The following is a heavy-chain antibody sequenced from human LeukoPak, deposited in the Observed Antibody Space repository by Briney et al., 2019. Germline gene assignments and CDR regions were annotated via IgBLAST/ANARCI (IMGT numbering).Heavy chain of an antibody. J-gene: IGHJ6*03. CDR1: GGSISSTTYY. CDR3: ARAPRSRGLYYCMDV. V-gene: IGHV4-39*07. CDR2: IYYSGTT. D-gene: IGHD3-10*01. Sequence: PSETLSLTCTVSGGSISSTTYYWGWIRQPPGKGLEWIATIYYSGTTYYNPSLKSRVTISVDTSKNQFSLKLSSVTAADTAVYYCARAPRSRGLYYCMDVWGKGTTVTVSS.